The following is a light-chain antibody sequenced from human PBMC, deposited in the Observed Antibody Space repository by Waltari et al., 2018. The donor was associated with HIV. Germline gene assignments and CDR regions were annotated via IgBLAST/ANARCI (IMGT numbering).Light chain of an antibody. CDR3: QAWDNTTPI. J-gene: IGLJ2*01. V-gene: IGLV3-1*01. Sequence: SYELTQPPSVSVSPGQTASITCSGSQLGANFASWYQQRPGQSPVMVIFQDTERPSVIPERVSGSNSRNSATLTISGTQTFDEADYFCQAWDNTTPIFGGGTELTVL. CDR2: QDT. CDR1: QLGANF.